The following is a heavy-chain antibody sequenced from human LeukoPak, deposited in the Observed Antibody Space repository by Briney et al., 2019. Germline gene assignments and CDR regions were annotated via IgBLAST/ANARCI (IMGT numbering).Heavy chain of an antibody. J-gene: IGHJ4*02. CDR2: ISSSGAAT. Sequence: PGGSLRLSCVASGFTLSSHALSWVRQAPGKGLEWVSAISSSGAATYYADSVKGRFTISRDNAKNSLYLQMNSLRAEDAAVYYYARDGYCSGGSCPFDYWGQGTLVTVSS. V-gene: IGHV3-23*01. CDR3: ARDGYCSGGSCPFDY. CDR1: GFTLSSHA. D-gene: IGHD2-15*01.